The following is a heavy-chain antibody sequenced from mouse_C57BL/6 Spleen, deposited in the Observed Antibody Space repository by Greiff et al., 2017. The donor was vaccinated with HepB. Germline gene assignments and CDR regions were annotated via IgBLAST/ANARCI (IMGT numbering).Heavy chain of an antibody. CDR3: ARSNYGSSYNWYFDV. Sequence: VQLQQPGAELVKPGASVKLSCKASGYTFTSYWMQWVKQRPGQGLEWIGEIDPSDSYTNYNQKFKGKATLTVDTSSSTAYMQLSSLTSEDSAVYYCARSNYGSSYNWYFDVWGTGTTVTVSS. J-gene: IGHJ1*03. V-gene: IGHV1-50*01. CDR1: GYTFTSYW. CDR2: IDPSDSYT. D-gene: IGHD1-1*01.